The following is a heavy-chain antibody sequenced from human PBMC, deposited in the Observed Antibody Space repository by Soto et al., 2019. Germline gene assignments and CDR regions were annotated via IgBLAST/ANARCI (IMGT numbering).Heavy chain of an antibody. D-gene: IGHD6-6*01. CDR3: ARYTTDSSSSGRYYYYGMDV. J-gene: IGHJ6*02. V-gene: IGHV1-69*13. CDR1: GGTXTSYA. Sequence: SXKVSFKASGGTXTSYAIGLVRQAPGQGLEWMGGIIPIFGTANYAQKFQGRVTITADESTRTAYMELSSLRSEDTPVYYCARYTTDSSSSGRYYYYGMDVWGQGTTGTVSS. CDR2: IIPIFGTA.